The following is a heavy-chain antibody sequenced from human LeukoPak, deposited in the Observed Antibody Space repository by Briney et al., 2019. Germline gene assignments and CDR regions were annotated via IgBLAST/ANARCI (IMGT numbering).Heavy chain of an antibody. Sequence: SVKVSCKASGGTFSSYAISWVRQAPGQGLEWMGGIIPIFGTANYAQKFQGRVTITTDESTSTAYMELSSLRSEDTAVYYCAREPFKRWELPRRYFDLWGRGTLVTVSS. CDR1: GGTFSSYA. CDR2: IIPIFGTA. D-gene: IGHD1-26*01. CDR3: AREPFKRWELPRRYFDL. J-gene: IGHJ2*01. V-gene: IGHV1-69*05.